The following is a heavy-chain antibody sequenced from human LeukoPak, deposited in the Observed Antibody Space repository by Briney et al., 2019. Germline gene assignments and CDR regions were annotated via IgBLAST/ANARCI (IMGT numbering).Heavy chain of an antibody. V-gene: IGHV4-59*01. CDR3: ARDLAGERDY. J-gene: IGHJ4*02. CDR2: IYYSGST. Sequence: SETLSLTCTVSGGSISSYYWSWIRQPPGKGLEWIGYIYYSGSTNYNPSLKSRVTISVDTSKNQFSLKLSSVTAADTAVYYCARDLAGERDYWGQGTLVTVSS. CDR1: GGSISSYY. D-gene: IGHD1-1*01.